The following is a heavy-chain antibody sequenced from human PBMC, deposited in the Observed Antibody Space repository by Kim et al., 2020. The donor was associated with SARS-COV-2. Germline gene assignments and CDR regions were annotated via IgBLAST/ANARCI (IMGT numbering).Heavy chain of an antibody. J-gene: IGHJ6*01. Sequence: GGSLRLSCAASGFTFSNYAMHWVRQAPGKGLEWVAVISYDGSNKYYAASEKGRFIISRDTTKTTLYLQMNIRSAETTADYYCARVSGRSTSCYGPGYYY. V-gene: IGHV3-30-3*01. CDR3: ARVSGRSTSCYGPGYYY. D-gene: IGHD2-2*01. CDR2: ISYDGSNK. CDR1: GFTFSNYA.